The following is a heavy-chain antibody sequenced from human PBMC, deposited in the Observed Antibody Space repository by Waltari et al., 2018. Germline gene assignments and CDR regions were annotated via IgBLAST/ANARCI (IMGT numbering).Heavy chain of an antibody. V-gene: IGHV3-15*01. J-gene: IGHJ4*02. CDR1: GFTFSNAW. Sequence: EVQLVESGGGLVKPGGSLRLSCAASGFTFSNAWMTWVRQAPGKGLEWVGRIKSKTDGGTTDYAAPVKGRFTISRDDSKNTLYLQMNSLKTEDTAVYYCTTDLLPKWFGELLAFEEDYWGQGTLVTVSS. D-gene: IGHD3-10*01. CDR2: IKSKTDGGTT. CDR3: TTDLLPKWFGELLAFEEDY.